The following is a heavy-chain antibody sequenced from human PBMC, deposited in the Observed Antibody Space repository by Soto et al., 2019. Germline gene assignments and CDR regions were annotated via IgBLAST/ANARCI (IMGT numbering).Heavy chain of an antibody. CDR1: GFTFSNYW. Sequence: EVQLVESGGGLVQHGGSLRLSCAASGFTFSNYWMSWVRQAPGKGLEWVANIKQDGTAKNYVDSVRGRCTISRDNAKNSLDLQMNSLTAEDTAVYDCASVAMWGQGTLVTVSS. J-gene: IGHJ4*02. CDR2: IKQDGTAK. D-gene: IGHD5-12*01. CDR3: ASVAM. V-gene: IGHV3-7*01.